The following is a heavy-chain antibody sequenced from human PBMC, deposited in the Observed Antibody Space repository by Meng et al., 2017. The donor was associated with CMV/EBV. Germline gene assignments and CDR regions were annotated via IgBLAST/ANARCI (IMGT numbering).Heavy chain of an antibody. CDR2: IYYSGST. D-gene: IGHD4-23*01. V-gene: IGHV4-39*07. J-gene: IGHJ4*02. CDR3: ARAQSGGIDY. Sequence: LRPSCTVSGGSISSSSYDWGWLRQPPGKGLEWIGSIYYSGSTYYNPSLKSRVTISVDTSKNPFSLKLSSVTAADTAVYHCARAQSGGIDYWGQGTLVTVSS. CDR1: GGSISSSSYD.